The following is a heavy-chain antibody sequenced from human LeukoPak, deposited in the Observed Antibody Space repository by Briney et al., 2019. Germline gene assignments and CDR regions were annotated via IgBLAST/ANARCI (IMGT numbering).Heavy chain of an antibody. Sequence: GGSLRLSCAASGFNFGGHWMNWVRQAPGKGLEWVANIKEDGSLTFYVDSVRGRFSISRDNTKNSLYLQMNSLRVEDTAVYFCVRDGYNQNRYDYWGQGTLITVSS. J-gene: IGHJ4*02. D-gene: IGHD5-24*01. CDR1: GFNFGGHW. V-gene: IGHV3-7*03. CDR3: VRDGYNQNRYDY. CDR2: IKEDGSLT.